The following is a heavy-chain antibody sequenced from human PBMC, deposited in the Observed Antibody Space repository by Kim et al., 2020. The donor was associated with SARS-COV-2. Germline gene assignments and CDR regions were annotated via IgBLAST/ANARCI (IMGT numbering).Heavy chain of an antibody. V-gene: IGHV4-59*09. CDR3: ARGSYGDILTGYYPPDY. D-gene: IGHD3-9*01. Sequence: PKRRVTISVDTSKNQFSLKLSSVTAADTAVYYCARGSYGDILTGYYPPDYWGQGTLVTVSS. J-gene: IGHJ4*02.